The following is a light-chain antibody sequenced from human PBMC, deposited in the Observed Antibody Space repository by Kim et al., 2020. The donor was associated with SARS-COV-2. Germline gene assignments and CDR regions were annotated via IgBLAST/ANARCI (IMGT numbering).Light chain of an antibody. CDR1: QSISSW. V-gene: IGKV1-5*03. CDR2: KAS. J-gene: IGKJ1*01. Sequence: DIQMNQSPSTLSASVGDRVTITCRASQSISSWLAWYQQKPGKATKLLIYKASSLESGVPSRFSGSGSGTEFTLTISSLQPDDFATYYCQQYNSDSAFGQGTKVDIK. CDR3: QQYNSDSA.